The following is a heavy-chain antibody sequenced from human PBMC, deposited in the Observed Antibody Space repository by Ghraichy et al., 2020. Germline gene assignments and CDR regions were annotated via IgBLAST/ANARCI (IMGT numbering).Heavy chain of an antibody. Sequence: GGSLRLSCAASGFAFSTYSINWVRQAPGKGLEWVASISSSGIYIYYADSVKGRFTISRDNANNSLYLQMNSLRVEDTAVYYCATTSGIAVAGVDYWGQGTLVTFAS. CDR1: GFAFSTYS. D-gene: IGHD6-19*01. J-gene: IGHJ4*02. CDR3: ATTSGIAVAGVDY. CDR2: ISSSGIYI. V-gene: IGHV3-21*01.